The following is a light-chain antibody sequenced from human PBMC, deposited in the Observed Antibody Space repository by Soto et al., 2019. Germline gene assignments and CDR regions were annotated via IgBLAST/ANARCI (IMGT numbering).Light chain of an antibody. CDR2: EVT. V-gene: IGLV2-14*01. J-gene: IGLJ2*01. CDR3: SSYTISNTVV. CDR1: GSDVGGYNY. Sequence: QSALTQPASVSGSPGQSITFSCTGTGSDVGGYNYVSWYQQYPGKAPKLIIYEVTNRPSGVPNRFSGSKSGNTASLTISGLQDDDEADYYCSSYTISNTVVFGGGTKVTVL.